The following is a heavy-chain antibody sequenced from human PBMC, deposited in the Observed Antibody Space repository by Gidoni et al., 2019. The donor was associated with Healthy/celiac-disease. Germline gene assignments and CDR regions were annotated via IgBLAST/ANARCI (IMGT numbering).Heavy chain of an antibody. J-gene: IGHJ3*02. CDR3: ARAFSGSSSWYSFWAFDI. CDR2: ISAYHGNT. D-gene: IGHD6-13*01. CDR1: GYTFTSYG. Sequence: QVQLVQSGAEVKKPGASVKVSCKASGYTFTSYGISWVRQAPGQGLEWMGWISAYHGNTNYAQKLQGRVTMTTDTSTSTAYMELRSLRSDDTAVYYCARAFSGSSSWYSFWAFDIWGQGTMVTVSS. V-gene: IGHV1-18*01.